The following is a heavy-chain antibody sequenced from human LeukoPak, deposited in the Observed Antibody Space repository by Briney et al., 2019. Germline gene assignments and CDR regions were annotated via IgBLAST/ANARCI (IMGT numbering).Heavy chain of an antibody. Sequence: SETLSLTCTVSGGSISSNYWSWIRQPPGKGLEWIGYIYYSGSTNYNPSLKSRVTISVDSSKNQFSLKLSSVTAADTAVYYCARSCDTSVDFDYWGQGTLVTVSS. CDR3: ARSCDTSVDFDY. V-gene: IGHV4-59*01. J-gene: IGHJ4*02. CDR2: IYYSGST. D-gene: IGHD2-2*02. CDR1: GGSISSNY.